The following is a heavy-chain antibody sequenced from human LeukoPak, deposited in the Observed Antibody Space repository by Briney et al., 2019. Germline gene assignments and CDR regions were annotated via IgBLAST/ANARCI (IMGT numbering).Heavy chain of an antibody. CDR2: IYWDDDK. CDR1: GFSLTTRGVG. J-gene: IGHJ5*02. D-gene: IGHD1-26*01. Sequence: ESGPTLVKPTQTLTRTCSFSGFSLTTRGVGVAWIRQPPAKALEWLALIYWDDDKAYSPSLKHRLTITKDTSKNQVVLTMTNMDPVDTATYFCALRPKSGANWFDPWGQGSLVTVSS. CDR3: ALRPKSGANWFDP. V-gene: IGHV2-5*02.